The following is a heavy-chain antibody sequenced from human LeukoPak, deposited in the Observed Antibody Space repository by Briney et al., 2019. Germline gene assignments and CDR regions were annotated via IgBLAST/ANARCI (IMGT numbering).Heavy chain of an antibody. CDR1: GFTVSSNY. CDR3: ASGYCSGGHCYSVYFQH. CDR2: LYSGVNT. Sequence: GGSLRLSCAPSGFTVSSNYMSWVREAPGKGGECASVLYSGVNTDYADSVKGRFTISRDNSKNTLYLQMNSLRAEDTAVYYCASGYCSGGHCYSVYFQHWGQGTLVTVSS. V-gene: IGHV3-53*01. D-gene: IGHD2-15*01. J-gene: IGHJ1*01.